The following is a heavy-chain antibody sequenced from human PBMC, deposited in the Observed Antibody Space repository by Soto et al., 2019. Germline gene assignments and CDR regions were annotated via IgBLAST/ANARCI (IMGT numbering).Heavy chain of an antibody. CDR3: ARDGDRWIQLWLLEGYYGMDV. Sequence: GGSLRLSCAASGFTFSSYWMHWVRQAPGKGLVWVSRINSDGSSTSYADSVKGRFTISRDNAKNTLYLQMNSLRAEDTAVYYCARDGDRWIQLWLLEGYYGMDVWGQGTTVTVSS. V-gene: IGHV3-74*01. J-gene: IGHJ6*02. D-gene: IGHD5-18*01. CDR2: INSDGSST. CDR1: GFTFSSYW.